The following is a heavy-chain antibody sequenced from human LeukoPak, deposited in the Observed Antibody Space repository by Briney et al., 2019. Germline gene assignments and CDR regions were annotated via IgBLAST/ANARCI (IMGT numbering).Heavy chain of an antibody. Sequence: PGGSLRLSCAASGFTFSSYEMNWVRQAPGKGLERVSYIISNVSTIYYADSVKGRFTISRDNAKNSLYLQMNSLRAEDTAVYYCARGPVVVVAAEYYFDYWGQGTLVTASS. J-gene: IGHJ4*02. D-gene: IGHD2-15*01. CDR3: ARGPVVVVAAEYYFDY. V-gene: IGHV3-48*03. CDR2: IISNVSTI. CDR1: GFTFSSYE.